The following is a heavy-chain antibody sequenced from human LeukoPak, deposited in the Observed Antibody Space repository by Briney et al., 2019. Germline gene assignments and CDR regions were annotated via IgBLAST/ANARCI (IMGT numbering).Heavy chain of an antibody. CDR1: GGSISSGGYY. J-gene: IGHJ3*02. CDR3: ARDYLGGNPDAFDI. V-gene: IGHV4-31*03. D-gene: IGHD4-23*01. CDR2: IYYSGST. Sequence: PSETLSLTCTVSGGSISSGGYYWSWIRQHPGKGLEWIGYIYYSGSTYYNPSLNSRVTISVDTSKNQFSLKLSSVTAADTAVYYCARDYLGGNPDAFDIWGQGTMVTVSS.